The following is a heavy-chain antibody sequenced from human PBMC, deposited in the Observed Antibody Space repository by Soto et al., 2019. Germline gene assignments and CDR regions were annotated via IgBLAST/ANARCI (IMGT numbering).Heavy chain of an antibody. D-gene: IGHD3-22*01. Sequence: SETLSLTCTVSGGSIRSYYWNWIRQPPGKGLEWIGYIYSSGSTNYNPSLKSRVTMSVDTSKNQFSLKLSSLTAADTAVYYCARVGYYDSSGYYDYWGQGTLVTVSA. CDR2: IYSSGST. CDR1: GGSIRSYY. CDR3: ARVGYYDSSGYYDY. J-gene: IGHJ4*02. V-gene: IGHV4-59*01.